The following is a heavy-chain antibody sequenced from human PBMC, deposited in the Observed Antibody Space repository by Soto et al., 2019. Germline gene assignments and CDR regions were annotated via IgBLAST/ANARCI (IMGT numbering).Heavy chain of an antibody. CDR3: ARLFCSSTSCRWFDP. D-gene: IGHD2-2*01. J-gene: IGHJ5*02. V-gene: IGHV1-18*04. CDR2: ITGYNGNT. Sequence: QVLLVQSGAEVKKPGASVKVSCKASGYTPTTYGLAWVRQAPGQGLEWMGWITGYNGNTNYAQKFHGRLTMTTDTSTNTASLELRSLRSDGTAVYYCARLFCSSTSCRWFDPWGQGTLVTVSS. CDR1: GYTPTTYG.